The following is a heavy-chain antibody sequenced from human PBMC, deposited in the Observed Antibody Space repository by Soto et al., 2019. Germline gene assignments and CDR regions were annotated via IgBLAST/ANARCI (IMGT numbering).Heavy chain of an antibody. CDR1: GFTFSSYA. Sequence: EVQLLESGGGLVQPGGSLRLSCAASGFTFSSYAMSWVRQAPGKGLEWVSAISGSGGSTYYADSVKGRFTISRDNSKNTLYLQMNILRAEDTAVYYCSLSLTGIISFDYWGHETLVTVSS. J-gene: IGHJ4*01. CDR3: SLSLTGIISFDY. V-gene: IGHV3-23*01. D-gene: IGHD3-10*01. CDR2: ISGSGGST.